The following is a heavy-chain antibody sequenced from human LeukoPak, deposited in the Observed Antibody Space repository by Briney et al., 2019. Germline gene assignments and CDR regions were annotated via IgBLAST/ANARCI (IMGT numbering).Heavy chain of an antibody. V-gene: IGHV3-74*01. CDR2: INSDGSTT. CDR3: AKDLSSRSYYDFWSGYFYNWFDP. D-gene: IGHD3-3*01. J-gene: IGHJ5*02. Sequence: PGGALRLSRAASGFTLSNYSMNWVRPAPGKGLVWVSRINSDGSTTNYADSVKGRFTISRDNAKNTLYLQMNSLRAEDTAVYYCAKDLSSRSYYDFWSGYFYNWFDPWGQGTLVTVSS. CDR1: GFTLSNYS.